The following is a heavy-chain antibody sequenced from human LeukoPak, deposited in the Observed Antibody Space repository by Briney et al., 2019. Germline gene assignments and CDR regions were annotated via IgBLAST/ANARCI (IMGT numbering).Heavy chain of an antibody. CDR1: GYTFTSYD. J-gene: IGHJ5*02. Sequence: ASVKVSCKASGYTFTSYDINWVRQATGQGLEWMGWMNPNSGNTGYAQKFQGRVTMTRNTSISTAYMELSSLRSEDTAVYYCARGLNYDFWSGYSQYNWFDPWGQGTLVTVSS. D-gene: IGHD3-3*01. CDR3: ARGLNYDFWSGYSQYNWFDP. CDR2: MNPNSGNT. V-gene: IGHV1-8*01.